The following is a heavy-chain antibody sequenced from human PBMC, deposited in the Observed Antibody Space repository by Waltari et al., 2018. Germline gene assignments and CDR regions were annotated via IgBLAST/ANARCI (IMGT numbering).Heavy chain of an antibody. CDR3: AGDRAIGLFFDY. D-gene: IGHD2-2*01. V-gene: IGHV4-4*02. J-gene: IGHJ4*02. CDR1: GDSISGNYW. Sequence: QVQLQESGQGLVKPSGTLSPTCAVSGDSISGNYWWSWVRQSPEKGLDWIGQVHHSGKTNYNPSLQSRVTISLDKPKNQFSLNLNSVTAADTAVYYCAGDRAIGLFFDYWGRGTLVTVSS. CDR2: VHHSGKT.